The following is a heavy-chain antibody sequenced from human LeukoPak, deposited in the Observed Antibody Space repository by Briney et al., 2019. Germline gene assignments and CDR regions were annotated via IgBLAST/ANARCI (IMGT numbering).Heavy chain of an antibody. CDR2: ISTDGTTK. CDR3: ISHNNYRSYD. D-gene: IGHD4-11*01. J-gene: IGHJ4*02. CDR1: GFTFSSYW. Sequence: GGSLRLSCAASGFTFSSYWMHWVRQVPGKGLVWVSRISTDGTTKNYADSVKGRFTISRDNAKNTVYLQMNSLRDDDTAVYYCISHNNYRSYDWGQGTLVTVSS. V-gene: IGHV3-74*01.